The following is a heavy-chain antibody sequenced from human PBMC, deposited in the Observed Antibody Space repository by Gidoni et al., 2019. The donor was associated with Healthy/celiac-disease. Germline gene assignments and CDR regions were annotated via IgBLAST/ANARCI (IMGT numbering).Heavy chain of an antibody. D-gene: IGHD4-17*01. Sequence: EVQLLESGGGLVQPGGSLRLSCAASGFTFSSYAMSWVRQAPGKGLEWVSAISGSGGSTYYADSVKGRFTISRDNSKNTLYLQMNSLRAEDTAVYYCAKVHRAGYGDGWWGYYYYYGMDVWGQGTTVTVSS. J-gene: IGHJ6*02. V-gene: IGHV3-23*01. CDR2: ISGSGGST. CDR3: AKVHRAGYGDGWWGYYYYYGMDV. CDR1: GFTFSSYA.